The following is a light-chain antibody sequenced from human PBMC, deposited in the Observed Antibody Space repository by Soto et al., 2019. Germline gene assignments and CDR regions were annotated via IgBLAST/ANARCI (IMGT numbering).Light chain of an antibody. CDR2: NNN. V-gene: IGLV1-40*01. CDR1: SSNIGAGYD. CDR3: QSYDSXLSGYV. Sequence: QSVLTQPPSVSGAPGQRVTISCTGSSSNIGAGYDVHWYQQLPGTAPKLLIYNNNNRPSGVPDRFSGSKSGTSASLAITGLQAEDEADYYCQSYDSXLSGYVFGTGTKVTVL. J-gene: IGLJ1*01.